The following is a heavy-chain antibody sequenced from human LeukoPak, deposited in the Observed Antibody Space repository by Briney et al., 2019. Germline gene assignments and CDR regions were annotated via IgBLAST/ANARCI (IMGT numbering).Heavy chain of an antibody. CDR3: ARSLWPEDY. CDR2: INQDGNSQ. V-gene: IGHV3-7*01. D-gene: IGHD2-21*01. CDR1: GFAFSSYW. Sequence: PGGSLRLSCEAPGFAFSSYWASWVLQATGEGLEWVANINQDGNSQNYVDSVRGRFTISKDNAKNSVYLQMNSLRAEDTAVYYCARSLWPEDYWGQGILVTVSS. J-gene: IGHJ4*02.